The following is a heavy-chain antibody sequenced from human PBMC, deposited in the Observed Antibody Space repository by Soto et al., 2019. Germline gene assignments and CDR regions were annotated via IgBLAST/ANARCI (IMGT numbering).Heavy chain of an antibody. V-gene: IGHV4-31*03. Sequence: QVQLQESGPGLVKPSQTLSLTCTVSGGSISSGGDYWSWIRQHPGKGLEWIGYIYYSGSTYYNPSLKSRVTISVDTSKNQFSLKLSSVTAADTAVYYCARGGYGDYVYWFDPWGQGTLVTVSS. J-gene: IGHJ5*02. CDR2: IYYSGST. D-gene: IGHD4-17*01. CDR1: GGSISSGGDY. CDR3: ARGGYGDYVYWFDP.